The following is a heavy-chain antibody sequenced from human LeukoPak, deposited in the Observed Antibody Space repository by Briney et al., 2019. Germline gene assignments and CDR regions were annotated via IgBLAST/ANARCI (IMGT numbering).Heavy chain of an antibody. CDR3: ARESRVGGDAFDI. CDR2: ISSSSSYI. Sequence: PGGSLRLSCAASGFTFSSYSMNWVRQAPGKGLEWVSSISSSSSYIYYADSVKGRFTISRDNAKNSLYLQMNSLRAEDTAAYYCARESRVGGDAFDIWCQGTMVTVSS. CDR1: GFTFSSYS. D-gene: IGHD1-26*01. J-gene: IGHJ3*02. V-gene: IGHV3-21*01.